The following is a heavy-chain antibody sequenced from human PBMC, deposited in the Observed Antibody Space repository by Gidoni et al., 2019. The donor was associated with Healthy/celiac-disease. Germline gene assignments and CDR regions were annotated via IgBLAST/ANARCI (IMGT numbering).Heavy chain of an antibody. Sequence: EVQLVESGGGLVQPGRSLRLSCAASGFTFDDYAMHWVRQAPGKGLEWVSGISWNSGSIGYADSVKGRFTISRDNAKNSLYLQMNSLRAEDTALYYCAKDRVAGTFDYWGQGTLVTVSS. CDR1: GFTFDDYA. V-gene: IGHV3-9*01. J-gene: IGHJ4*02. D-gene: IGHD6-19*01. CDR3: AKDRVAGTFDY. CDR2: ISWNSGSI.